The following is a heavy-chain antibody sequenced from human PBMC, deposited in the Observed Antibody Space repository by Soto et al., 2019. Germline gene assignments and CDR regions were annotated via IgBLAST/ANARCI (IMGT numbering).Heavy chain of an antibody. J-gene: IGHJ4*02. V-gene: IGHV4-39*01. Sequence: SETLSLTCTVSGGSISSSSYYWGWIRQPPGKGLEWIGSIYYSGSTYYNPSLKSRVTISVDTSKNQFSLKLSSVTAADTAVYYCARHEGNVLRYFDWPPPYYFDYWGQGTLVTVSS. D-gene: IGHD3-9*01. CDR3: ARHEGNVLRYFDWPPPYYFDY. CDR1: GGSISSSSYY. CDR2: IYYSGST.